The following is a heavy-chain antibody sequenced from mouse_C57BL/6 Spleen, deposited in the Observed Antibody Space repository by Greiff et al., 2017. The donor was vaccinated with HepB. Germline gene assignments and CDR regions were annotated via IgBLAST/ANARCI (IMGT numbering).Heavy chain of an antibody. CDR3: ASTVVARDWYFDV. V-gene: IGHV1-53*01. CDR1: GYTFTSYW. D-gene: IGHD1-1*01. Sequence: VQLQQPGTELVKPGASVKLSCKASGYTFTSYWMHWVKQRPGQGLEWIGNINPSNGGTNYNEKFKSKATLTVDKSSSTAYMQLSSLTSEDSAVYYCASTVVARDWYFDVWGTGTTVTVSS. J-gene: IGHJ1*03. CDR2: INPSNGGT.